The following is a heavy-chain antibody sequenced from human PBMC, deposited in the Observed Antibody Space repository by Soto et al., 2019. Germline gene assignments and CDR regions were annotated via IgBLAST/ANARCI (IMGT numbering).Heavy chain of an antibody. D-gene: IGHD6-13*01. J-gene: IGHJ4*02. CDR1: GGTFSSYA. Sequence: SVKVSCKASGGTFSSYAISWVRQAPGQGLEWMGGIIPIFGTANYAQKFQGRVTITADESTSTAYMELSSLRSEDTAVYYCARDGLVAGTNSFDYWGQGTLVTVSS. CDR2: IIPIFGTA. CDR3: ARDGLVAGTNSFDY. V-gene: IGHV1-69*13.